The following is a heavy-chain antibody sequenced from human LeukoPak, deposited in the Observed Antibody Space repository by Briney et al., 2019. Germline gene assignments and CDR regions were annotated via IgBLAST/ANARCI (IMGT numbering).Heavy chain of an antibody. CDR1: GFIFRNYG. V-gene: IGHV3-30*03. J-gene: IGHJ4*02. D-gene: IGHD1-26*01. CDR3: AEWELLPTADY. Sequence: PGRSLRLSCVASGFIFRNYGMHWVRQAPGKGLEWVAVVSEDGDTKHYADSVKGRFTISRDNSKNTLYLQMNSLRDDDTAVYYCAEWELLPTADYWGQGTLVTVSS. CDR2: VSEDGDTK.